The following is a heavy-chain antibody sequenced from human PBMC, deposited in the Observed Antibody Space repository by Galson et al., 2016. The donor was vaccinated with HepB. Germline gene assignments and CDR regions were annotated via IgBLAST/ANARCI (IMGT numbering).Heavy chain of an antibody. CDR2: INPNSGDT. D-gene: IGHD3-16*01. CDR1: GYTFIGYF. V-gene: IGHV1-2*05. Sequence: SVKVSCKASGYTFIGYFIHWVREAPGQGLEWMGRINPNSGDTNYAHNFQGRVTMTRDTSISTAYMEVNRLTSDDTVVYYCARGSAYTIDDAFNIWGQGRMVTVSS. J-gene: IGHJ3*02. CDR3: ARGSAYTIDDAFNI.